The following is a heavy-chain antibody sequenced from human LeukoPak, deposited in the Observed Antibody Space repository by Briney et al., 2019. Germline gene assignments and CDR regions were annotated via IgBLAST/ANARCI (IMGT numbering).Heavy chain of an antibody. J-gene: IGHJ6*02. D-gene: IGHD2-8*01. CDR2: ISGSGRNT. CDR1: GFRFNSYA. Sequence: GGSLRLSCAASGFRFNSYAMEWVRQAPGKGLEWVSAISGSGRNTHYADSVKGRFTISRDNSRNTQSLQMNSLRAEDTAVYYCARGIGYCNNGVCIDYYYYGMDVWGQGTTVTVSS. V-gene: IGHV3-23*01. CDR3: ARGIGYCNNGVCIDYYYYGMDV.